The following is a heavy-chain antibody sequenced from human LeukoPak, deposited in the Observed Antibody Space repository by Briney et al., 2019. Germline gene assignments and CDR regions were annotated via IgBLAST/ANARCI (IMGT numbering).Heavy chain of an antibody. CDR2: ISGSGGTT. Sequence: PGGSLRLSCAASGFTFSTSTMSWVRPAPGKGQEWVSGISGSGGTTYYADSVKGRFTISRDNSKNTMYLQMNSLRAEDTAVYYCAKVDRVTAIGDFDYWGQGTLVTVSS. CDR3: AKVDRVTAIGDFDY. D-gene: IGHD2-21*02. CDR1: GFTFSTST. J-gene: IGHJ4*02. V-gene: IGHV3-23*01.